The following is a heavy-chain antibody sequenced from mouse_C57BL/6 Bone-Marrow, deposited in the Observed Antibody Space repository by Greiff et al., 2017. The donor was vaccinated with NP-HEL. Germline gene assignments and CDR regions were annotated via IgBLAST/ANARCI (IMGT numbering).Heavy chain of an antibody. CDR1: GFTFSSYG. V-gene: IGHV5-6*01. CDR3: ARHGYYGSSSWFAY. CDR2: ISSCGSYT. J-gene: IGHJ3*01. Sequence: EVQLVESGGDLVKPGGSLKLSCAASGFTFSSYGMSWVRQTPDKRLEWVATISSCGSYTYYPDSVKGRFTISIDNAKNTLYLQMSSLKSEDTAMYYCARHGYYGSSSWFAYWGQGTLVTVSA. D-gene: IGHD1-1*01.